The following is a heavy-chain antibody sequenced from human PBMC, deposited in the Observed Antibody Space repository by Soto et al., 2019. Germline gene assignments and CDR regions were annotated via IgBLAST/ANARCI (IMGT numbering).Heavy chain of an antibody. CDR3: AKEKDSYGSGNYYNMNY. V-gene: IGHV3-33*06. D-gene: IGHD3-10*01. CDR1: GFMFKTYG. CDR2: IWYDGSNK. Sequence: GRSLRLSXAASGFMFKTYGLHWVRQAPGKALEWVAVIWYDGSNKYYADSVKGRFTVSRDNSRNTLYLQMNSLRAEDTAVYYCAKEKDSYGSGNYYNMNYWGQGTLVTVSS. J-gene: IGHJ4*02.